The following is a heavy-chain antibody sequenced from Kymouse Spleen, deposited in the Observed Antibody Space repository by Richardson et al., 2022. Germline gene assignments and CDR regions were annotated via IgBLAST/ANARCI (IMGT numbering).Heavy chain of an antibody. V-gene: IGHV3-48*02. Sequence: EVQLVESGGGLVQPGGSLRLSCAASGFTFSSYSMNWVRQAPGKGLEWVSYISSSSSTIYYADSVKGRFTISRDNAKNSLYLQMNSLRDEDTAVYYCARDRLLWFGESGMDVWGQGTTVTVSS. CDR2: ISSSSSTI. J-gene: IGHJ6*02. CDR3: ARDRLLWFGESGMDV. D-gene: IGHD3-10*01. CDR1: GFTFSSYS.